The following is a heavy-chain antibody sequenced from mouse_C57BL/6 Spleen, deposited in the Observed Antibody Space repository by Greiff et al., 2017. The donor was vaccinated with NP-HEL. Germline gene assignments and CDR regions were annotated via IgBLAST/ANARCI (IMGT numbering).Heavy chain of an antibody. CDR2: INYDGSST. V-gene: IGHV5-16*01. D-gene: IGHD2-4*01. J-gene: IGHJ1*03. CDR3: ARADDYDWYFDV. CDR1: GFTFSDYY. Sequence: EVMLVESEGGLVQPGRSMKLSCTASGFTFSDYYMAWVRQVPEKGLEWVANINYDGSSTYYLDSLKSRFIISRDNAKNILYLQMSSLKSEDTATYYCARADDYDWYFDVWGTGTTVTVSS.